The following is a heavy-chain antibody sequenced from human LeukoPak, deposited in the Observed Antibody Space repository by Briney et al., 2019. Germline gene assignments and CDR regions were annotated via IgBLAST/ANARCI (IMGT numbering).Heavy chain of an antibody. CDR3: ASYLSVAAGTTYDYYYYMDV. J-gene: IGHJ6*03. CDR2: IIPIFGTA. CDR1: GGTFSSYA. D-gene: IGHD6-13*01. Sequence: SVKVSCKASGGTFSSYAISWMRQAPGQGLEWMGGIIPIFGTANYAQKFQGRVTITADKSTSTAYMELSSLRSEDTAVYYCASYLSVAAGTTYDYYYYMDVWGKGTTVTVSS. V-gene: IGHV1-69*06.